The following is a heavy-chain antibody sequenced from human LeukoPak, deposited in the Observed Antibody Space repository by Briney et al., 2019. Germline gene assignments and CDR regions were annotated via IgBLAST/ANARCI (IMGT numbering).Heavy chain of an antibody. V-gene: IGHV3-48*04. CDR2: ISSSSSTI. D-gene: IGHD6-6*01. J-gene: IGHJ3*02. Sequence: GGSLRLSCAASGFTFSTYAMNWVRQAPGKGLEWVSYISSSSSTIYYADSVKGRFTISRDNAKNSLYLQMNSLRAEDTAVYYCASLVGLYSSSSDAFDIWGQGTMVTVSS. CDR3: ASLVGLYSSSSDAFDI. CDR1: GFTFSTYA.